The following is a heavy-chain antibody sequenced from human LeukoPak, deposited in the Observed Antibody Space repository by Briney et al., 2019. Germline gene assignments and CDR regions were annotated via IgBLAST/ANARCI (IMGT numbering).Heavy chain of an antibody. CDR3: AAGLVTPLVSGX. D-gene: IGHD4-11*01. CDR1: GFTFSSYG. J-gene: IGHJ1*01. Sequence: GGSLRLSCAASGFTFSSYGMHWVRQAPGKGLEWVAFIRYDGSNKYYADSVKGRFTISRDNSKNTLYLQMNSLRAEDTAVYYCAAGLVTPLVSGXWGQGXLVTV. CDR2: IRYDGSNK. V-gene: IGHV3-30*02.